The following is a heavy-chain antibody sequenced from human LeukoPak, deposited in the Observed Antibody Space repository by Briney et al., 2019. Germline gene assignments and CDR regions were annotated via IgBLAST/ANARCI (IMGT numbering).Heavy chain of an antibody. D-gene: IGHD3-10*01. Sequence: GGSLRLSCAASGFTFSSYAMSWVRQAPGKGLEWVSVIYSGGSTYYADSVKGRFTISRDNSKNTLYLQMNSLRAEDTAVYYCAREWEDYYGSGSRFGGGYFDYWGQGTLVTVSS. V-gene: IGHV3-53*01. CDR1: GFTFSSYA. CDR2: IYSGGST. CDR3: AREWEDYYGSGSRFGGGYFDY. J-gene: IGHJ4*02.